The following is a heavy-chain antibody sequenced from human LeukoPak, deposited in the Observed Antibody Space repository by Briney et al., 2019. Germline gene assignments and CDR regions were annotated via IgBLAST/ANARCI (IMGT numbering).Heavy chain of an antibody. CDR3: ARRAYCGGDCFALYYYYYMDV. V-gene: IGHV1-2*02. Sequence: ASVKVSCKASRYTFTGYYMHWVRQAPGQGLEWMGWINPNSGGTNYAQKFQGRVTMTRDTSISTAYMELSRLRSDDTAVYYCARRAYCGGDCFALYYYYYMDVWGKGTTVTVSS. CDR1: RYTFTGYY. D-gene: IGHD2-21*02. J-gene: IGHJ6*03. CDR2: INPNSGGT.